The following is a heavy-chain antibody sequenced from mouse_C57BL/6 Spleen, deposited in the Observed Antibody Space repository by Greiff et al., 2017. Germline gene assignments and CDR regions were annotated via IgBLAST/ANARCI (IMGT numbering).Heavy chain of an antibody. CDR2: IYPRSGNT. Sequence: QVQLQQSGAELARPGASVKLSCKASGYTFTSYGISWVKQRTGQGLEWIGEIYPRSGNTYYNEKFKGKATLTADKSSSTAYMELRSLTSEDSAVYFCARGDYGSSTRYFDVWGTGTTVTVSS. D-gene: IGHD1-1*01. CDR3: ARGDYGSSTRYFDV. J-gene: IGHJ1*03. CDR1: GYTFTSYG. V-gene: IGHV1-81*01.